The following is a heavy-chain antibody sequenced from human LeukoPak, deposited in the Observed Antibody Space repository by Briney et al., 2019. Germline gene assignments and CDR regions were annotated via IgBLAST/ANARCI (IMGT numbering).Heavy chain of an antibody. V-gene: IGHV3-15*01. Sequence: GGSLRLSCAASGFTFSNAWMSWVRQAPGKGLEWVGRIKSKTDGGTTDYAAPVKGRITISRDDSKNTLYLQMNSLKTEDTAVYYCTTDKDSSGWYGPLLFDYWGRGTLVTVSS. J-gene: IGHJ4*02. CDR3: TTDKDSSGWYGPLLFDY. D-gene: IGHD6-19*01. CDR2: IKSKTDGGTT. CDR1: GFTFSNAW.